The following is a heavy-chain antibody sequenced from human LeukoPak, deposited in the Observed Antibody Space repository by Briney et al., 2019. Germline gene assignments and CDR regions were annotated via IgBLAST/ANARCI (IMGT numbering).Heavy chain of an antibody. J-gene: IGHJ4*02. V-gene: IGHV3-7*01. Sequence: GGSLRLPCAASGYTLSSYWMSWVRQAPGKGLEWVANIKKDGSEKYYVDSVKGQFTISRGNAKTSLYLQMNRLSAEYTAVYYGARHLSGVTVCNYGRGIDYWGQGTLVTVSS. D-gene: IGHD3-10*01. CDR2: IKKDGSEK. CDR3: ARHLSGVTVCNYGRGIDY. CDR1: GYTLSSYW.